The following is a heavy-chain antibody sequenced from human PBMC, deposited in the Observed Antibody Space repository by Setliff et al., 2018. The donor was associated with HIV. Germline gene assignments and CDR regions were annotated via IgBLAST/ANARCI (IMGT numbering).Heavy chain of an antibody. Sequence: SETLSLTCTVPGDSVSRYSWNWIRQPPGKGLEWIGYVYANGETNYNPSLKSRVTMSADTSRNQFSLSLNSATAADTAVYFCARRKLQDSTITTSNWFDSWGQGILVTVSS. D-gene: IGHD3-10*01. J-gene: IGHJ5*01. CDR1: GDSVSRYS. CDR3: ARRKLQDSTITTSNWFDS. CDR2: VYANGET. V-gene: IGHV4-4*09.